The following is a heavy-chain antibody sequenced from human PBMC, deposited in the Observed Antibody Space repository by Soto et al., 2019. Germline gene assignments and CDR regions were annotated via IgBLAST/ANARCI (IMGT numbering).Heavy chain of an antibody. CDR1: GGSISSSSYY. CDR3: ARQGNTMVRGVIGAIRFDP. Sequence: QLQLQESGPGLVKPSETLSLTCTVSGGSISSSSYYWGWIRQPPGKGLEWIGSIYYSGSTYYNPSLKSRVTISVDTSKNQFSLKLSSVTAADTAVYYCARQGNTMVRGVIGAIRFDPWGQGTLVTVSS. J-gene: IGHJ5*02. D-gene: IGHD3-10*01. CDR2: IYYSGST. V-gene: IGHV4-39*01.